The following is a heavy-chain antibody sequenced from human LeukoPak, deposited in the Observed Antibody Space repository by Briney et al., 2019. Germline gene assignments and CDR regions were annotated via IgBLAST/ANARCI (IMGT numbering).Heavy chain of an antibody. CDR2: IKQDGGQI. J-gene: IGHJ4*02. Sequence: GGSLRLSCAASEFTFSSYWMSWVRQAPGKGLEWVANIKQDGGQIYYLESVKGRFTVSRDNAKNSLYLQMNSLRAEDTAVYYCARLGARQTLEYWGQGTLVTVSS. V-gene: IGHV3-7*01. CDR3: ARLGARQTLEY. CDR1: EFTFSSYW. D-gene: IGHD4-17*01.